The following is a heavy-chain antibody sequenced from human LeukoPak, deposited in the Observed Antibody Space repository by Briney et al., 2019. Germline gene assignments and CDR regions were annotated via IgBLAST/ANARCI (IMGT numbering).Heavy chain of an antibody. CDR3: ARHMSTSDAFNI. CDR2: ISTYIGNT. J-gene: IGHJ3*02. D-gene: IGHD3-16*01. CDR1: GYTFTNYD. Sequence: ASVKVSCKASGYTFTNYDISWVGQAPGQGLEWMGWISTYIGNTNYAQNFQGRVTMTTDTSTGTAYMELRSLRSDDTAIYYCARHMSTSDAFNIWGQGTVVTVSS. V-gene: IGHV1-18*01.